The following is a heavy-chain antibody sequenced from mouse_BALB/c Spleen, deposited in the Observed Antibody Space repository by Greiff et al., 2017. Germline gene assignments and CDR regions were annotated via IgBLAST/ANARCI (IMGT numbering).Heavy chain of an antibody. D-gene: IGHD2-2*01. J-gene: IGHJ3*01. CDR3: ARTGGYDEEAWFAY. CDR2: ISSGGST. V-gene: IGHV5-6-5*01. CDR1: GFTFSSYA. Sequence: DVKLVESGGGLVKPGGSLKLSCAASGFTFSSYAMSWVRQTPEKRLEWVASISSGGSTYYPDSVKGRFTISRDNARNILYLQMSSLRSEDTAMYYGARTGGYDEEAWFAYWGQGTLVTVSA.